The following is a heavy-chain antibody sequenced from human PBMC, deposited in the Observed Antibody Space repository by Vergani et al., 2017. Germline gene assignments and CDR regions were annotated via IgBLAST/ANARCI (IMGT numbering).Heavy chain of an antibody. D-gene: IGHD2-2*01. CDR2: INPSGGST. CDR1: GYTFTSYY. Sequence: QVQLVQSGAEVKKPGASVKVSCKASGYTFTSYYMHWVRQAPGQGLEWMGIINPSGGSTSYAQKFQGRVTMTRDTSTSTVYMELSSLRSEDTAVYYCATGYCSSASCYDTYYYYMDVWGKGTTVTVSS. J-gene: IGHJ6*03. V-gene: IGHV1-46*03. CDR3: ATGYCSSASCYDTYYYYMDV.